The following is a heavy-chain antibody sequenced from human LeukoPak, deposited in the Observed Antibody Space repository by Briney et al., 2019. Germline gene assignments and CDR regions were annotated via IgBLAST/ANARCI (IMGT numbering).Heavy chain of an antibody. D-gene: IGHD4-17*01. CDR2: ISGSGGST. CDR1: GFTFSNYA. Sequence: GGSLRLSCAASGFTFSNYAMNWVRQAPGKGLEWVSGISGSGGSTYYADSVKGRFTISRDNAKNSLYLQMNSLRAEDTALYYCARFRTTVTFDYWGQGTLVTVSS. V-gene: IGHV3-23*01. J-gene: IGHJ4*02. CDR3: ARFRTTVTFDY.